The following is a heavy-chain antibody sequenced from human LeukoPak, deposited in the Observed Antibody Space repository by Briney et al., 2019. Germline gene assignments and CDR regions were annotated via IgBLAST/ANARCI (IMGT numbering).Heavy chain of an antibody. CDR1: GGSFSGYY. Sequence: SETLSLTCAVYGGSFSGYYWSWIRQPPGKGLEWIREINHSGSTNYNPSLKSRVTISVDTSKNQFSLKLSSVTAADTAVYYCARGSRIAVANLLPYYFDYWGQGTLVTVSS. J-gene: IGHJ4*02. CDR3: ARGSRIAVANLLPYYFDY. CDR2: INHSGST. V-gene: IGHV4-34*01. D-gene: IGHD6-19*01.